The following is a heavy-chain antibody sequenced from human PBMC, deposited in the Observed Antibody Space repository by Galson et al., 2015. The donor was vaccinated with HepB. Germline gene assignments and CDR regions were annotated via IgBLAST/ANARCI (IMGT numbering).Heavy chain of an antibody. Sequence: SLRLSCAASGFTFSSYWMHWVRQAPGKGLVWVSRINSDGSSTSYADSVKGRFTISRDNAKNTLYLQMNSLRAEDTAVYYCAKVLRFLEWLSVWGQGTTVTVSS. D-gene: IGHD3-3*01. CDR3: AKVLRFLEWLSV. J-gene: IGHJ6*02. CDR1: GFTFSSYW. CDR2: INSDGSST. V-gene: IGHV3-74*01.